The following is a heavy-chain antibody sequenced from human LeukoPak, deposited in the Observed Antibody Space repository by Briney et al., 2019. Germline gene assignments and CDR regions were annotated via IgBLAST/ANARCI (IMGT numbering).Heavy chain of an antibody. J-gene: IGHJ4*02. CDR2: ISSSSSYI. D-gene: IGHD3-9*01. Sequence: GGSLRLSCAASGFTFSIYSMNWVRQAPGKGLEWVSSISSSSSYIYYADSVKGRFTISRDNAKNSLYLQTNSLRAEDTAVYYCARDSSYYDILTGYLPHTRTLDYWGQGTLVTVSS. CDR1: GFTFSIYS. CDR3: ARDSSYYDILTGYLPHTRTLDY. V-gene: IGHV3-21*01.